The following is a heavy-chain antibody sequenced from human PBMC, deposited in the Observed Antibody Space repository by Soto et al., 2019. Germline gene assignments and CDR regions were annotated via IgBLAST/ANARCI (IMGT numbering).Heavy chain of an antibody. CDR2: ISTTGDFM. V-gene: IGHV3-48*01. CDR1: GFTFSSYS. D-gene: IGHD2-8*01. CDR3: ALLYPSEYYWFPH. J-gene: IGHJ1*01. Sequence: EVQLVESGGALVQPGGSLRLSCAASGFTFSSYSMNWVRQAPGKGLECVSHISTTGDFMSYADSVKGRFTISRDNAKNSLHLQMNSRKGEDTAVYVCALLYPSEYYWFPHWGQGTLVTVFS.